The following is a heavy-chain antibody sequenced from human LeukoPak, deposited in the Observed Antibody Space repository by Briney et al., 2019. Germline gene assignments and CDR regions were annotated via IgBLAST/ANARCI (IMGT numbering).Heavy chain of an antibody. V-gene: IGHV1-24*01. Sequence: ASVKVSCKVSGYTLTELSMHWVRQAPGKGLEWMGGFDPEDGETIYAQKLQGRVTMTTDTSTSTAYMELRSLRSDDTAVYYCARKAVAGPKTNWGQGTLVTVSS. J-gene: IGHJ4*02. CDR3: ARKAVAGPKTN. D-gene: IGHD6-19*01. CDR1: GYTLTELS. CDR2: FDPEDGET.